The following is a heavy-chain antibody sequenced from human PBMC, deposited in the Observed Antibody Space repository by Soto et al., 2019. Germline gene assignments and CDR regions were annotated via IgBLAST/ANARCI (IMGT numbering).Heavy chain of an antibody. J-gene: IGHJ6*02. CDR1: GYSFTTYG. V-gene: IGHV1-18*01. Sequence: QVQLVQSGGEVKKPGASVKVSCKTSGYSFTTYGISWVRQAPGQGLEWMGWSSAYNGNTNYAQKLQGRVTMTTDTSTRTAYMELRSLRSDDTAVYYCAREGPAPYYYYGMDVWGQGSTVTVSS. CDR2: SSAYNGNT. CDR3: AREGPAPYYYYGMDV.